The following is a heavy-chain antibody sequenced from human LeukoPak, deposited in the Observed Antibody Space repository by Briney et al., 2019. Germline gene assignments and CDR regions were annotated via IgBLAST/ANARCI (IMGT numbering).Heavy chain of an antibody. Sequence: SGGSLRLSCAASGFTFSSYAMSWVRQAPGKGLEWVSAISGSGGSTYYADSVKGRFTISRDNSKDTPYLQMNSLRAEDTAVYYCAKGPHTVTTDYFDYWGQGTLVTVSS. V-gene: IGHV3-23*01. J-gene: IGHJ4*02. CDR2: ISGSGGST. CDR1: GFTFSSYA. D-gene: IGHD4-17*01. CDR3: AKGPHTVTTDYFDY.